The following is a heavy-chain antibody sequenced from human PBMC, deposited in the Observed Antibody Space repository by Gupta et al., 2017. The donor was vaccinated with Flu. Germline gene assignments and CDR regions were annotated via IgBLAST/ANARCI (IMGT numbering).Heavy chain of an antibody. D-gene: IGHD3-9*01. CDR1: CFSLTTGGVG. CDR3: ARMSNNDWYGGFDP. Sequence: QITLQESGPTLVKPTQTLTLTCTFSCFSLTTGGVGVGWIRQPPGKALEWLALIYWDDDKRYSPSRKGRLTITRETAKKQVGLTMTKMEPVETATYYFARMSNNDWYGGFDPGGQGTMVTVSS. CDR2: IYWDDDK. V-gene: IGHV2-5*02. J-gene: IGHJ5*02.